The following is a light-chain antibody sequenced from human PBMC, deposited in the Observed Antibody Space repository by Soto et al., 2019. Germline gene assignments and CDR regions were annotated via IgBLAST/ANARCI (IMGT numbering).Light chain of an antibody. CDR2: DAS. J-gene: IGKJ1*01. Sequence: DIQMTQSPSTLSASVGYRVTITCRASQSISSWLAWYQQKPGKAPKLLIYDASSLESGVPSRFSGSGSGTEFTLTISSLPPDDFATYYCQQYNQKTFGQGTKVEIK. CDR1: QSISSW. V-gene: IGKV1-5*01. CDR3: QQYNQKT.